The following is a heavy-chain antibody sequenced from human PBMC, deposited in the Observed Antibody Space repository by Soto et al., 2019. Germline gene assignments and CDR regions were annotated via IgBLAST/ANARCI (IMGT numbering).Heavy chain of an antibody. V-gene: IGHV3-33*01. CDR1: GFTFSSYG. D-gene: IGHD5-18*01. Sequence: GGSLRLSCAASGFTFSSYGMHWVRQAPGKGLEWVAVIWYDGSNKYYADSVKGRFTISRDNSKNTLYLQMNSLRAGDTAVYYCARDRGVDTAMGLLYYYYYYMDVWGKGTTVTVSS. CDR2: IWYDGSNK. CDR3: ARDRGVDTAMGLLYYYYYYMDV. J-gene: IGHJ6*03.